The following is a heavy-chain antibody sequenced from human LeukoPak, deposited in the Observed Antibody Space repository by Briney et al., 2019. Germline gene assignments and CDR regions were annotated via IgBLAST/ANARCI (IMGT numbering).Heavy chain of an antibody. D-gene: IGHD5-12*01. CDR3: ARPVGYILAAFDI. CDR1: GFTFSSYS. V-gene: IGHV3-21*01. CDR2: ISSSSSYI. Sequence: PGGSLRLSCAASGFTFSSYSMNWVRQAPGKGLEWVSSISSSSSYIYYADSVKGRFTISRDNAKNSLYLQMNSLRAEDTAVYYCARPVGYILAAFDIWGQGIMVTVSS. J-gene: IGHJ3*02.